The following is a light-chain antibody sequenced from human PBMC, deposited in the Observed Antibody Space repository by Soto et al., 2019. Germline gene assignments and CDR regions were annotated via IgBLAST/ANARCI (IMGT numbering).Light chain of an antibody. J-gene: IGKJ1*01. CDR1: QTISTW. Sequence: DIQVTQSPPTLSASVGDRVTITCRASQTISTWMAWYQQKPGKAPKLLVYDASTLQSGVASRFSGSGSGTEFTLIISGLHPDDSATYYCQQYTNTNNPWMFGQGTKV. CDR2: DAS. CDR3: QQYTNTNNPWM. V-gene: IGKV1-5*01.